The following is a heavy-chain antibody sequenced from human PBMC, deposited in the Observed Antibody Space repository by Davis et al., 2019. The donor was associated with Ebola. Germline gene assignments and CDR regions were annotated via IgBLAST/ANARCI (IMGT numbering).Heavy chain of an antibody. CDR1: GFTVSSIY. Sequence: PGGSLRLSCAASGFTVSSIYMNWVRQAPGKGLEWVSGIYSGGSTYCADSVKGRFTISRDNSKNTLFLQMNTLRAEDAAVYYCAGGTRSGWHLEYWGQGTLVTVSS. J-gene: IGHJ4*02. CDR2: IYSGGST. V-gene: IGHV3-53*01. D-gene: IGHD6-19*01. CDR3: AGGTRSGWHLEY.